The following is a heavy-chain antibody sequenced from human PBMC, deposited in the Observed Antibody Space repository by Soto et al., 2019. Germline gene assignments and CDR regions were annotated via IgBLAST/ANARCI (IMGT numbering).Heavy chain of an antibody. CDR2: IYYSGST. V-gene: IGHV4-30-4*01. Sequence: SETLSLTCTVSGGSIRSGDSYWSWIRQPPGKGLEWTGYIYYSGSTYYNPSLKSRVTISLDTSKNQFSLNLSSVTAADTAVYYCARTHYSDRSGTDYWGQGTLVTVSS. CDR3: ARTHYSDRSGTDY. CDR1: GGSIRSGDSY. D-gene: IGHD3-22*01. J-gene: IGHJ4*02.